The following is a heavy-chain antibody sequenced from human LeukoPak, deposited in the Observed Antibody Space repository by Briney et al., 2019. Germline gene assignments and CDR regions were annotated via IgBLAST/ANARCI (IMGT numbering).Heavy chain of an antibody. CDR2: ISGSGGST. CDR3: AKKGIAAAGPSHFDY. J-gene: IGHJ4*02. Sequence: GGSLRLSCAASGFTFSSYGMHWVRQAPGKGLEWVSAISGSGGSTYYADSVKGRFTISRDNSKNTLYLQMNSLRAEDTAVYYCAKKGIAAAGPSHFDYWGQGTLVTVSS. V-gene: IGHV3-23*01. CDR1: GFTFSSYG. D-gene: IGHD6-13*01.